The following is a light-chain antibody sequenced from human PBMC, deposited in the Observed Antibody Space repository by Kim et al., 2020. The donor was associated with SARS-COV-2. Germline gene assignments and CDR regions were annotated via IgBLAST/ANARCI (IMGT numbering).Light chain of an antibody. V-gene: IGKV4-1*01. CDR3: QQYYNTPLT. CDR1: QNVLYSSNNKNY. J-gene: IGKJ4*01. Sequence: PFPSSLSVSLGERATINCKSSQNVLYSSNNKNYLAWYQQKPGQPPKLLIYWASTRESGVPDRFSGSGSGTDFTLTISSLQAEDVAVYYCQQYYNTPLTFGGGTKVDIK. CDR2: WAS.